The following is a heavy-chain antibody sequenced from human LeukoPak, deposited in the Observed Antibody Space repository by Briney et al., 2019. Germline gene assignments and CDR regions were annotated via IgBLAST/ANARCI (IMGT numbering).Heavy chain of an antibody. CDR1: GYTFTSYY. J-gene: IGHJ4*02. V-gene: IGHV1-46*03. D-gene: IGHD2-2*02. CDR2: INPSGGST. Sequence: EASVKVSCKASGYTFTSYYMHWVRQAPGQGLEWMGIINPSGGSTSYAQKFQGRVTMTRDTSTSTVYMELSSLRSEDTAVYYCAREGLGYCSSTSCYRLGYCGQGTLVTVSS. CDR3: AREGLGYCSSTSCYRLGY.